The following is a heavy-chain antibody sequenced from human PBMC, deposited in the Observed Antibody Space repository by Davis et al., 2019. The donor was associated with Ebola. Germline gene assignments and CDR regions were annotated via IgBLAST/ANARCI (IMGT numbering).Heavy chain of an antibody. J-gene: IGHJ6*04. V-gene: IGHV3-30*18. Sequence: GGSLRLSCAASGFTFSSYGMHWVRQAPGKGLEWVAVLSYDGSNKYYADSVKGRFTISRDNSKNTLYLQMNSLRAEDTAVYYCAKGGLYDFWSGYPYYYYYGMDVWGKGTTVTVSS. CDR2: LSYDGSNK. CDR1: GFTFSSYG. CDR3: AKGGLYDFWSGYPYYYYYGMDV. D-gene: IGHD3-3*01.